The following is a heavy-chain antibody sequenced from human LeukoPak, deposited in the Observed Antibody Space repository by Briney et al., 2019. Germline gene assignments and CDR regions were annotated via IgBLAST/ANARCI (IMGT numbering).Heavy chain of an antibody. V-gene: IGHV1-18*01. CDR2: ISAYNGNT. CDR3: ARGLYCGGDCYYFDY. D-gene: IGHD2-21*02. Sequence: ASVKVSCKASGYTFTSYGISWVRQAPGQGLEWMGWISAYNGNTNYAQKLQGRVTMTTDTSTSTAYMELSSLRSEDTAVYYCARGLYCGGDCYYFDYWGQGTLVTVSS. J-gene: IGHJ4*02. CDR1: GYTFTSYG.